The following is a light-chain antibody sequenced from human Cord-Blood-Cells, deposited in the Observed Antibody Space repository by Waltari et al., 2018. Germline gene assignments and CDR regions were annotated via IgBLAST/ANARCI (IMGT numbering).Light chain of an antibody. CDR3: SSYTSSSTLV. Sequence: QSALTQPASVSGSPGQSITIPCTGTSSYLGGYTYVSCYQQHPGKAPKLLIYEFSNRPSGVSNRFSGSKSGNTAPLTISGLQAEDEADYYCSSYTSSSTLVFGTGTKVTVL. CDR2: EFS. J-gene: IGLJ1*01. V-gene: IGLV2-14*01. CDR1: SSYLGGYTY.